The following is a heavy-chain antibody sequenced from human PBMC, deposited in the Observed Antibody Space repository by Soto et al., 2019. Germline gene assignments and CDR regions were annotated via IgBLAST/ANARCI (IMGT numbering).Heavy chain of an antibody. CDR3: ARQGPASIFNTWFDP. V-gene: IGHV4-59*01. Sequence: SVIMSHTCRVADVSSSSYYWFWLRKPPGKGLEWIGYIYYSGSTNYNPSLKSRATLSLDTSKNQFSLKLSSVTAADTAVYYCARQGPASIFNTWFDPRGQGTLVPVSS. CDR2: IYYSGST. D-gene: IGHD2-2*01. J-gene: IGHJ5*02. CDR1: DVSSSSYY.